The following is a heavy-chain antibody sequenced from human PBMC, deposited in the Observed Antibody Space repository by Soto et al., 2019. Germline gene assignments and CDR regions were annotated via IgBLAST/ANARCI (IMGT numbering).Heavy chain of an antibody. CDR2: IWYDGSNK. CDR1: GFTFSSYG. CDR3: AREGGAYAAAGHFDY. J-gene: IGHJ4*02. Sequence: GGSLRLSCAASGFTFSSYGMHWVRQAPGKGLEWVAVIWYDGSNKYYADSVKGRFTISRDNSKNTLYLQMNSLRAEDTAVYYCAREGGAYAAAGHFDYWGQGTLVTVSS. D-gene: IGHD6-13*01. V-gene: IGHV3-33*01.